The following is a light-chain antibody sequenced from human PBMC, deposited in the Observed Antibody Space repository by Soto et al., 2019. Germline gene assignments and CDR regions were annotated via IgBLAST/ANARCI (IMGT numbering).Light chain of an antibody. CDR1: SSNIGSNY. CDR2: RNN. Sequence: QSVLTQPPSASGTPGQRVTISCSGSSSNIGSNYVFWYQHLPGTAPKLLMYRNNQRTSGVPDRFSGSKSGTSASLAISGIRSEDETDYYCAAWDDSLSGVVFGGGTKLTVL. CDR3: AAWDDSLSGVV. V-gene: IGLV1-47*01. J-gene: IGLJ2*01.